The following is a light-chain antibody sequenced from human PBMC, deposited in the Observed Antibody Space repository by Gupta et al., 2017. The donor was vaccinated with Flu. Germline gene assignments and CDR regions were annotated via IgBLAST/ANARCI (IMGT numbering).Light chain of an antibody. Sequence: VMPQPPISLSVTPGEQASISCRSSQSLLHSNGYNSLDWYLQKPGQSPQLLIYLGSNRASGVPDRFSGSGSGTDFTLKISRVEAEDVGVYYCMQALQTPLTFGGGTKVEIK. J-gene: IGKJ4*01. CDR2: LGS. CDR3: MQALQTPLT. V-gene: IGKV2-28*01. CDR1: QSLLHSNGYNS.